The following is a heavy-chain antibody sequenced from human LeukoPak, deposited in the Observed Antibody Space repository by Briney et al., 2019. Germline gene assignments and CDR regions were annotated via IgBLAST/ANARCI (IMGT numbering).Heavy chain of an antibody. J-gene: IGHJ6*02. CDR1: GGTFSSCA. CDR2: IIPIFGIA. V-gene: IGHV1-69*04. D-gene: IGHD2-2*01. Sequence: SVKVSCKASGGTFSSCAISWVRQAPGQGLEWMGRIIPIFGIANYAQKFQGRVTITADKSTSTAYMELSSLRSEDTAVYYCARVGYCSSTSCYSYYYYYGMDVWGQATTVTVSS. CDR3: ARVGYCSSTSCYSYYYYYGMDV.